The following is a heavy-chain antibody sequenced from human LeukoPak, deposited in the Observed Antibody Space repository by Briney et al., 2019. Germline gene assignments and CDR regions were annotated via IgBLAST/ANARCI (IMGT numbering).Heavy chain of an antibody. CDR2: TFYRSKWSF. Sequence: QTLSLTCAISGDSVSSSTSAWNWIRQSPSRGLEWLGRTFYRSKWSFDYVVSLKGRITITPDTSKNQFSLQLNSVTPEDTAVYYCARDISSSNYFFDYWGQGTLVTVSS. CDR3: ARDISSSNYFFDY. CDR1: GDSVSSSTSA. D-gene: IGHD6-13*01. V-gene: IGHV6-1*01. J-gene: IGHJ4*02.